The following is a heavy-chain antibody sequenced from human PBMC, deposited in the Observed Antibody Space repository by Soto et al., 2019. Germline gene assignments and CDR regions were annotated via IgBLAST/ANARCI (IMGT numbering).Heavy chain of an antibody. Sequence: VQLVQSGAEVKKPGSSVKVSCKASGDTFTNYAISWVRQAPGQGLEWMGGIIPIFGTGNYAQKFQGRVTITADKSLSTANMELSSLIFEDTAVYYCAKALSSVYFTAYWGKGPRVPV. CDR2: IIPIFGTG. J-gene: IGHJ4*02. CDR3: AKALSSVYFTAY. D-gene: IGHD3-22*01. CDR1: GDTFTNYA. V-gene: IGHV1-69*14.